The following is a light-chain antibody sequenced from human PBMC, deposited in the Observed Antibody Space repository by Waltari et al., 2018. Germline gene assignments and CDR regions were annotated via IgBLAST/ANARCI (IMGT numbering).Light chain of an antibody. CDR3: QQYGSSPLT. J-gene: IGKJ1*01. CDR1: HGVYDHY. CDR2: GAS. V-gene: IGKV3-20*01. Sequence: EIVLTQSPGTLSLSPGESATLSCRASHGVYDHYLAWYQKKPGQAPRLLIHGASSRPAGIPDRFTGSASGTDFTLTIIRLEPEDFAVYYCQQYGSSPLTFGQGTKVEVK.